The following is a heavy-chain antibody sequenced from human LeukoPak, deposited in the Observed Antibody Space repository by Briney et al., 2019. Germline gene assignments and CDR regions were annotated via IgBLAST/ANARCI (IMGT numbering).Heavy chain of an antibody. Sequence: GESLKISCKGSGYSFTTYWIAWVRQMPGKGLEWMGIIYPGDSDTRYSPSFQGQVTISADKSISIAYLQWSSLKASDTAMYYCARLNDPYGSGSYYADYWGQGTLVTVSS. V-gene: IGHV5-51*01. J-gene: IGHJ4*02. CDR3: ARLNDPYGSGSYYADY. CDR1: GYSFTTYW. CDR2: IYPGDSDT. D-gene: IGHD3-10*01.